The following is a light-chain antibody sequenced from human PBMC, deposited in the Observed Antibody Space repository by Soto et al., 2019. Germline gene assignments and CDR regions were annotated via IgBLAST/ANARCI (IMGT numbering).Light chain of an antibody. CDR3: QQYHNWPSWT. CDR2: DGS. CDR1: QSVSSN. Sequence: EIVLTQSPGILSLSPGERATLSCRASQSVSSNLAWYQQKPGQAPRLLIYDGSTRAAGVPARFSGSGSGTEFTLTISSLQSEDFAVYHCQQYHNWPSWTFGQGTKVDIK. V-gene: IGKV3-15*01. J-gene: IGKJ1*01.